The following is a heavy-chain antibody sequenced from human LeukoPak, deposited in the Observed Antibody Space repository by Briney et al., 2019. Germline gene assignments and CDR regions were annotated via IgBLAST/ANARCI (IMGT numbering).Heavy chain of an antibody. Sequence: GGSLRLSCAASGFTFSSYAMSWVRQAPGKGLEWVSVISGSGGTTYYADSVKGRFTISRGDSKNTLYLQMNSLRAEDTAVYFCAKGRYSYGQYYFDYWGQGTLVTVSS. CDR2: ISGSGGTT. D-gene: IGHD5-18*01. V-gene: IGHV3-23*01. CDR1: GFTFSSYA. CDR3: AKGRYSYGQYYFDY. J-gene: IGHJ4*02.